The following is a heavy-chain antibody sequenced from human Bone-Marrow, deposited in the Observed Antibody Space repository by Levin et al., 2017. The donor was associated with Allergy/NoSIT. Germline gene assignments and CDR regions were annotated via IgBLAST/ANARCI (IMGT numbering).Heavy chain of an antibody. V-gene: IGHV4-59*01. CDR3: AREKLELPYVFDI. CDR1: GGSLSSYY. CDR2: VSHSGTT. D-gene: IGHD1-7*01. J-gene: IGHJ3*02. Sequence: PSETLSLTCTVAGGSLSSYYWNWIRQPPGKGLEWIGYVSHSGTTNYNPSLKSRVTISKDTSKNQFSLRLSSVTAADTAVYYCAREKLELPYVFDIWGQGTTVTVSS.